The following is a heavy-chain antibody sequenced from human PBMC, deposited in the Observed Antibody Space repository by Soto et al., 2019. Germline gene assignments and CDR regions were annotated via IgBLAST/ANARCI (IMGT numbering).Heavy chain of an antibody. CDR1: GDTFSSFA. J-gene: IGHJ6*02. D-gene: IGHD1-1*01. CDR3: ARDKYREQLGGNYYYALDV. Sequence: QVQLVQSGAEVKKPGSSVKVSCKASGDTFSSFAISWVRQAPGQGLEWMGGIIPIFRTPNYAQKFQGRVTITADEFTSTAYMELSSLRSEDTAVYYCARDKYREQLGGNYYYALDVWGQGTTVIVSS. V-gene: IGHV1-69*12. CDR2: IIPIFRTP.